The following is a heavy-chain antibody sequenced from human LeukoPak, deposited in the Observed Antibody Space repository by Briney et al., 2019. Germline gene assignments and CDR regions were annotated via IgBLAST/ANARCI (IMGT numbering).Heavy chain of an antibody. Sequence: GGSLRLSCAASGFTFSSYSMNWVRQAPGEGLEWVGFIRSKAYGGTTEYAASVKGRFTISRDDSKSIAYLQMNSLKTEDTAVYYCTRASPPYYYDSSGPYWGQGTLVTVSS. CDR2: IRSKAYGGTT. V-gene: IGHV3-49*04. CDR3: TRASPPYYYDSSGPY. D-gene: IGHD3-22*01. J-gene: IGHJ4*02. CDR1: GFTFSSYS.